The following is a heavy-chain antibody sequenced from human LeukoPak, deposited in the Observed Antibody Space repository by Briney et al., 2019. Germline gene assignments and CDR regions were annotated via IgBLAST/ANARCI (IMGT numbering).Heavy chain of an antibody. V-gene: IGHV4-34*01. CDR3: ARGRGITMVRGVIASENYGMDV. CDR2: INHSGST. J-gene: IGHJ6*02. Sequence: SETLSLTCAVYGGSFSGYYWSWIRQPPGKGLEWIGEINHSGSTNYNPSLKSRVTISVDTSKNQFSLKLSSVTAADTAVYYCARGRGITMVRGVIASENYGMDVWGQGTTVTVS. CDR1: GGSFSGYY. D-gene: IGHD3-10*01.